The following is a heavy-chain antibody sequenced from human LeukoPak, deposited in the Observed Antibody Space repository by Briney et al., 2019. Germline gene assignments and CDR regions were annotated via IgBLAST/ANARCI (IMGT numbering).Heavy chain of an antibody. CDR2: ISSSSSYI. CDR3: ARDLAAVAVN. Sequence: GGSLRLSCAASGFTFSSYSMNWVRQAPGKGLEWVSSISSSSSYIYYADSVKGRFTISRDNAKNSLYPQMNSLRAEDTAVYYCARDLAAVAVNWGQGTLVTVSS. CDR1: GFTFSSYS. V-gene: IGHV3-21*01. D-gene: IGHD6-19*01. J-gene: IGHJ4*02.